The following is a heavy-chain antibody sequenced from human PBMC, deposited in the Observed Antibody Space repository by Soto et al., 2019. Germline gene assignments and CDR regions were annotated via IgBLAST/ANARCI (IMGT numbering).Heavy chain of an antibody. J-gene: IGHJ6*01. CDR2: ISSSGSTI. V-gene: IGHV3-48*03. D-gene: IGHD2-2*02. CDR3: ARKGRSHVVVPAAISSSWHYYYYGMDV. CDR1: GFTFSSYE. Sequence: HPGGSLRLSCAASGFTFSSYEMNWVRQAPGKGREGVSYISSSGSTIYYADSVKGRFTISRDNAKNSLYLQMNRLRDEDKAVYYCARKGRSHVVVPAAISSSWHYYYYGMDVWGQGTTVTVSS.